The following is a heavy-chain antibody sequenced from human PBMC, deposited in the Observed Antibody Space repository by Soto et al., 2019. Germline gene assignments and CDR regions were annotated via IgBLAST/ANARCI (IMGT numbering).Heavy chain of an antibody. D-gene: IGHD3-22*01. V-gene: IGHV3-23*01. CDR2: ISGSGGST. CDR1: GFTFSSYA. CDR3: ALNDYYDSSGYYYDY. Sequence: EVPLLESGGGLVQPGGSLRLSCAASGFTFSSYAMSWVRQAPGTGLEWVSAISGSGGSTYYADSVKGRFTISRDNSKNTLYLQMNSLRAEDTAVYYCALNDYYDSSGYYYDYWGQGTLVTVSS. J-gene: IGHJ4*02.